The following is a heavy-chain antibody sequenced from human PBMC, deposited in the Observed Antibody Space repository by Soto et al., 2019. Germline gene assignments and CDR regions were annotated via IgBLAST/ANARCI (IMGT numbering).Heavy chain of an antibody. J-gene: IGHJ3*02. CDR1: GYTFTSYG. D-gene: IGHD3-10*01. V-gene: IGHV1-69*13. CDR3: ARGYYGPAGAFDI. CDR2: IIPIFGTA. Sequence: SVKVSCKDSGYTFTSYGISWVRQAPGQGLEWMGGIIPIFGTANYAQKFQGRVTITADESTSTAYMELSSLRSEDTAVYYCARGYYGPAGAFDIWGQGTMVTVS.